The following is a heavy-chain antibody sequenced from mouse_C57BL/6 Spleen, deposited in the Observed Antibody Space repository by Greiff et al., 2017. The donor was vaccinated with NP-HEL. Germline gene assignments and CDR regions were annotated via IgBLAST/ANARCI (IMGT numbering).Heavy chain of an antibody. CDR3: ARDGNLWFAY. CDR2: ISSGSSTI. J-gene: IGHJ3*01. CDR1: GFTFSDYG. Sequence: EVQLVESGGGLVKPGGSLKLSCAASGFTFSDYGMHWVRQAPEKGLEWVAYISSGSSTIYYADTVKGRFTISIDNAKNTLFLQMTSLRSEDTAMYYCARDGNLWFAYWGQGTLVTVSA. D-gene: IGHD2-1*01. V-gene: IGHV5-17*01.